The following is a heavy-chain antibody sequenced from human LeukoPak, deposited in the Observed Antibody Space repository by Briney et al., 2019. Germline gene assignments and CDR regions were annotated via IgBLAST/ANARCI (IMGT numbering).Heavy chain of an antibody. V-gene: IGHV3-23*01. J-gene: IGHJ4*02. CDR3: AGYSSWFYFDY. CDR2: ISGSDGSR. Sequence: GRSLRLSCAASGFTFSSYVMSWVRQAPGKGLEWVSGISGSDGSRYYADSVRGRFTLSRDNSKNTLYLQMNSLRAEDTAVYYCAGYSSWFYFDYWGQGTLVTVSS. CDR1: GFTFSSYV. D-gene: IGHD6-13*01.